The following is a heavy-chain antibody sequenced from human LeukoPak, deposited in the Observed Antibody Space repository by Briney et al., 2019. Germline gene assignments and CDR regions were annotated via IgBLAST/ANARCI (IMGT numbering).Heavy chain of an antibody. V-gene: IGHV1-18*01. CDR3: ARYSIPRLQLERRGAFDI. CDR2: ISANNGNT. CDR1: GYTFTSCG. D-gene: IGHD1-1*01. Sequence: ASVKVSCKASGYTFTSCGISWVRQAPGQGLEWMRWISANNGNTNYAQKLQGRVTMTTDTSTSTAYMELRSLRSDDTAVYYCARYSIPRLQLERRGAFDIWGQGTMVTVSS. J-gene: IGHJ3*02.